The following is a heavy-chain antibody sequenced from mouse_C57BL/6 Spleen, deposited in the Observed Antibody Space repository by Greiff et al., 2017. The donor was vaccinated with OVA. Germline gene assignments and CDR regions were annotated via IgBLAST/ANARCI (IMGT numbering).Heavy chain of an antibody. J-gene: IGHJ4*01. CDR2: IDPSDSYT. CDR3: ARDYYYYGSSYVYAMDY. V-gene: IGHV1-69*01. CDR1: GYTFTSYW. D-gene: IGHD1-1*01. Sequence: QVQLQQPGAELVMPGASVKLSCKASGYTFTSYWMHWVKQRPGQGLEWIGEIDPSDSYTNYNQKFKGKSTLTVDKSSSTAYMQLSSLTSEDSAVYYCARDYYYYGSSYVYAMDYWGQGTSVTVSS.